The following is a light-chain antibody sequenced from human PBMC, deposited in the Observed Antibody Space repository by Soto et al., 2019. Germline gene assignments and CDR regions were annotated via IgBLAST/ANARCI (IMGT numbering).Light chain of an antibody. CDR2: DVS. Sequence: QSALTQPPSVSGSPGQSVAISCTGTSSDVGNYNRVSWYQQPPGSAPKLILYDVSNRPSGVPDRFSGSKSGNTASLTISGLQADDEADYYCCSYTTSSTYVFGTGTKVTVL. CDR1: SSDVGNYNR. CDR3: CSYTTSSTYV. J-gene: IGLJ1*01. V-gene: IGLV2-18*02.